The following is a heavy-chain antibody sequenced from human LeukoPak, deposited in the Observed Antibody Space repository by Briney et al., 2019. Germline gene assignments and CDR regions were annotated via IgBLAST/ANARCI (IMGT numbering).Heavy chain of an antibody. V-gene: IGHV3-23*01. D-gene: IGHD3-3*01. CDR1: GFTFSSYA. J-gene: IGHJ4*02. CDR2: ISGGGGST. CDR3: AKDFGTTIFGVVRL. Sequence: PGGSLSLSCVASGFTFSSYAMSWVRQAPGKGLEWVSGISGGGGSTYYADSVKGRFTISRDNSKNTLYLQMNSLRAEDTAVYYCAKDFGTTIFGVVRLWGQGTLVTVSS.